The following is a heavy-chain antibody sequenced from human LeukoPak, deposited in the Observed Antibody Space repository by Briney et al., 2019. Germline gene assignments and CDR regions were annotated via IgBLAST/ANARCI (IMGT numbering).Heavy chain of an antibody. CDR1: GYTFTSYY. J-gene: IGHJ4*02. Sequence: GASVKVSCKAPGYTFTSYYMHWVRQAPGQGLEWMGIINPSGGSTSYAQKFQGRVTMTRDTSTSTVYMELSSLRSEDTAVYYCARDGSVSSSGWYAGYWGQGTLVTVSS. CDR2: INPSGGST. V-gene: IGHV1-46*01. D-gene: IGHD6-19*01. CDR3: ARDGSVSSSGWYAGY.